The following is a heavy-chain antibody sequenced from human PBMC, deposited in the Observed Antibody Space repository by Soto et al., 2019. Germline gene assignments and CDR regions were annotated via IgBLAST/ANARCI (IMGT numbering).Heavy chain of an antibody. CDR3: ARASYYDPLNWFDP. CDR1: GSIFTSHC. CDR2: ISADNGNT. Sequence: GASVKAAFKASGSIFTSHCISWVRQARGQGLEWMGWISADNGNTNYAQKLQVRVTMTTDTSTSTAYMELRSLRSDDTAVYYGARASYYDPLNWFDPWGQGTLVTVSS. V-gene: IGHV1-18*01. D-gene: IGHD3-3*01. J-gene: IGHJ5*02.